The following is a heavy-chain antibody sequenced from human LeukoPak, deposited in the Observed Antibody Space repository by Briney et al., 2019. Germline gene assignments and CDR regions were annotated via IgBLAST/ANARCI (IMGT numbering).Heavy chain of an antibody. CDR3: ASQAENGSGSYNNY. V-gene: IGHV4-34*01. CDR2: INLSGST. J-gene: IGHJ4*02. CDR1: GGPFRGYY. D-gene: IGHD3-10*01. Sequence: TSDTLSLTCAVYGGPFRGYYWSWIRQPPGKGLEWIGEINLSGSTNYNPSLKSRVTISVDTSKNQFSLKLSSVTAADTAVYYCASQAENGSGSYNNYWGQGTLVTVSS.